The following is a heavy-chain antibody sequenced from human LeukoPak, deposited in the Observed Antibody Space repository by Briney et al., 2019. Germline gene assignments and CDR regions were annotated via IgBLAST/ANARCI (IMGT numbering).Heavy chain of an antibody. Sequence: GGSLRLSCAASGFTFSTYSMNWVRQAPGKGLEWVSYISSGSTIYYADSVKGRFTISRDNAKNSLYLQMNSLRAEDTAVYYCARRARVAARRGGEDYWGQGTLVTVSS. J-gene: IGHJ4*02. CDR3: ARRARVAARRGGEDY. D-gene: IGHD6-6*01. CDR2: ISSGSTI. V-gene: IGHV3-48*04. CDR1: GFTFSTYS.